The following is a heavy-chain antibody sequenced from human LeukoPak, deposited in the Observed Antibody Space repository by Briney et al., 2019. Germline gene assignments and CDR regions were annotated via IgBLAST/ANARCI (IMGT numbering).Heavy chain of an antibody. CDR2: IFWTDEK. CDR1: GFSLSTSEMG. D-gene: IGHD6-6*01. Sequence: KGSGPTLVNPTQTLTLTCTFSGFSLSTSEMGVSWICQPPGKALEWLALIFWTDEKHYSPSLKSRLTITKDTSKNQVVLTMTNMDPVDTATYYCAHRHIADRPFDPWGQGILVTVSS. J-gene: IGHJ5*02. CDR3: AHRHIADRPFDP. V-gene: IGHV2-5*01.